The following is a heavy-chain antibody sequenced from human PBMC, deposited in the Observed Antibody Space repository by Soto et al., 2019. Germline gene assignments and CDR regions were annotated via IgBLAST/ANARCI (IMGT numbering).Heavy chain of an antibody. CDR2: ISAYNGNT. J-gene: IGHJ4*02. Sequence: GASVKVSCKASGYTFTSYGISWVRQAPGQGLEWMGWISAYNGNTNYAQKLQGRVTMTTDTSTSTAYMELRCLRSDDTAVYYCARDAYGSGSYSAPPFDYWGQGTLVTVSS. D-gene: IGHD3-10*01. V-gene: IGHV1-18*01. CDR1: GYTFTSYG. CDR3: ARDAYGSGSYSAPPFDY.